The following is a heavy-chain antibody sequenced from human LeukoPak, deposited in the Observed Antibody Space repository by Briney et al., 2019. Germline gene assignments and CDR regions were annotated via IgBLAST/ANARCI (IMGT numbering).Heavy chain of an antibody. CDR2: INSRNSHI. V-gene: IGHV3-21*06. Sequence: GGSLRLSCAASGFTFSSYSMNWVRQAPGKGLEWVSSINSRNSHIYSIDSVKGRFTISRDNAKNTLYLHMDSLRAEDTAVYYCVRDHPWDYGSSGYYASAFDFWGQGTLVTVSS. D-gene: IGHD3-22*01. CDR3: VRDHPWDYGSSGYYASAFDF. CDR1: GFTFSSYS. J-gene: IGHJ3*01.